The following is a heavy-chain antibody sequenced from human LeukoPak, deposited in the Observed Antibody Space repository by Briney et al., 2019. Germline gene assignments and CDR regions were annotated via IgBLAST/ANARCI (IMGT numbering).Heavy chain of an antibody. Sequence: SETLSLTCTVSGASITTYYWSWIRQPAGKGLEWIGRIYTNGITTYNPSLKSRVTMSADTSKNQFSLRLTSVTAADTAVYYCARVPLHFDILTGYHNQAYGMDVWGQGTTVTVSS. J-gene: IGHJ6*02. D-gene: IGHD3-9*01. CDR1: GASITTYY. CDR3: ARVPLHFDILTGYHNQAYGMDV. CDR2: IYTNGIT. V-gene: IGHV4-4*07.